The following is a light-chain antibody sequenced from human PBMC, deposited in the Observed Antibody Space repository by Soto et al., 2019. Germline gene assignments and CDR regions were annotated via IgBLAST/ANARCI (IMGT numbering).Light chain of an antibody. CDR3: QSYDSSLSAYV. J-gene: IGLJ1*01. V-gene: IGLV1-40*01. Sequence: QSALPQPPSVSGVPGQRVTISCTGSSSNIGAGFDVHWYQQLPGTAPKLLIYGNTNRPSGVPDRFSGSKSGTSASLAITGLQAEDEADFYCQSYDSSLSAYVFGTGTKVTVL. CDR2: GNT. CDR1: SSNIGAGFD.